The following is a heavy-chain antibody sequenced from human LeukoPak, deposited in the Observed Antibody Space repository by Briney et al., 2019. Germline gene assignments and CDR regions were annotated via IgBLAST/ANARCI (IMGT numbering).Heavy chain of an antibody. Sequence: SETLSLTCAVYGGSFSGYYWSWIRQSPGKGLEWIAEISQSGSFNYNPSLKSRVTISVDASKKQFSLKLSSVTAADTAVYYCARYYYDSSGYQGFYYYYGMDVWGQGTTVTVSS. V-gene: IGHV4-34*01. CDR1: GGSFSGYY. CDR2: ISQSGSF. D-gene: IGHD3-22*01. CDR3: ARYYYDSSGYQGFYYYYGMDV. J-gene: IGHJ6*02.